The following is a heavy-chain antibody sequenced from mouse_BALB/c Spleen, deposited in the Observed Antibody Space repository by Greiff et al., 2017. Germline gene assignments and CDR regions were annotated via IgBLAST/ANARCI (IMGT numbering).Heavy chain of an antibody. Sequence: VQLKQPGAELVKPGASVKLSCKASGYTFTSYWMHWVKQSHVKSLEWIGRINPYNGATSYNQNFKDKASLTVDKSSSTAYMELHSLTSEDSAVYYCARRGSSYDAMDYWGQGTSVTVSS. CDR1: GYTFTSYW. V-gene: IGHV1-34*02. CDR2: INPYNGAT. D-gene: IGHD1-1*01. CDR3: ARRGSSYDAMDY. J-gene: IGHJ4*01.